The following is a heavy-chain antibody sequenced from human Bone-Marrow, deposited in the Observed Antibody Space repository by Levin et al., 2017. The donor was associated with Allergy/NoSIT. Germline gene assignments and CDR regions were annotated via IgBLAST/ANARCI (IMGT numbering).Heavy chain of an antibody. Sequence: SETLSLTCTVSGGSVSSGSYYWSWIRQPPGKGLEWIGYIYYSGSTNYNPSLKSRVTISVDTSKNQFSLKLSSVTAADTAVYYCASNRYFDLWGRGTLVTVSS. V-gene: IGHV4-61*01. CDR3: ASNRYFDL. CDR2: IYYSGST. CDR1: GGSVSSGSYY. J-gene: IGHJ2*01.